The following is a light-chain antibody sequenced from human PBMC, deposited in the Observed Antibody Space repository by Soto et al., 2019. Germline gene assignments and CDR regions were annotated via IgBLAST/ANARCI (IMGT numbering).Light chain of an antibody. CDR1: QSISSW. J-gene: IGKJ2*01. Sequence: DIQMTQSPSTLSASVGDRVTITCRASQSISSWLAWYQQKPGKAPKLLIYKASSLESGVPSRLSGSGSGTEFTITISSLQPDDFATYYCQQYNSYLYTFGQGTKLEIK. CDR3: QQYNSYLYT. CDR2: KAS. V-gene: IGKV1-5*03.